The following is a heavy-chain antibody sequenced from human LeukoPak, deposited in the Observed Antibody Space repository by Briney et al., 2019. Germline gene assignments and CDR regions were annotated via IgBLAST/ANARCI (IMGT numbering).Heavy chain of an antibody. CDR3: ARGEGWYSSSRGYFQH. CDR2: MNPNSGNT. D-gene: IGHD6-13*01. CDR1: RYTFTSYD. J-gene: IGHJ1*01. Sequence: ASVKVSCKASRYTFTSYDINWVRQATGQGLEWMGWMNPNSGNTGYAQKFQGRVTITRNTSISTAYMELSSLRSEDTVVYYCARGEGWYSSSRGYFQHWGQGTLVTVSS. V-gene: IGHV1-8*03.